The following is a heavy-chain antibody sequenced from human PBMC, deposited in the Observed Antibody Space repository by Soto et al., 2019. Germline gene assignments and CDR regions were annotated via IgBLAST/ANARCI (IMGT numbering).Heavy chain of an antibody. CDR2: INQDGSEK. Sequence: EVQLVESGGGLVQPGGSLRLSCAAFGFTFTSYWMDWVRQAPGKGLEWVANINQDGSEKHYVDSVKGRFTISRDNAKNSLYLQMSSLTAEDSALYYCSPSLDFWGQGTLVTVSS. J-gene: IGHJ4*02. CDR1: GFTFTSYW. V-gene: IGHV3-7*01. CDR3: SPSLDF.